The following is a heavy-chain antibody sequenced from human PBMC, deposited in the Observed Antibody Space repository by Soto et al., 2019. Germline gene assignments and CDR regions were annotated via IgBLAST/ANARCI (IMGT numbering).Heavy chain of an antibody. CDR3: ARDTPPTDY. Sequence: QVQLVQSGAEVKKPGASVKVSCKTSGYTFTSYHISWVRQAPGQGLEWMGWISAYNSNTNYAQKFQGRVTMTTDTFTSTAYRELRSMRSEDTAVYYGARDTPPTDYGGQATLVTVSS. V-gene: IGHV1-18*01. CDR2: ISAYNSNT. CDR1: GYTFTSYH. J-gene: IGHJ4*02. D-gene: IGHD2-15*01.